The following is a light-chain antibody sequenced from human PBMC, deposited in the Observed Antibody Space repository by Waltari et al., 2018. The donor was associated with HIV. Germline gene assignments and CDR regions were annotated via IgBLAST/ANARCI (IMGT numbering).Light chain of an antibody. CDR1: QSVGLN. V-gene: IGKV3-15*01. CDR2: GAS. CDR3: QQYDVWPLT. Sequence: DIVLTQSPATLSVSPGVRGTLSCRASQSVGLNLAWYQQRPGQPTKLVVYGASTRTSDTPTRFSARGSGTEFTLSITSIRSEDFATYFCQQYDVWPLTFGGGT. J-gene: IGKJ4*01.